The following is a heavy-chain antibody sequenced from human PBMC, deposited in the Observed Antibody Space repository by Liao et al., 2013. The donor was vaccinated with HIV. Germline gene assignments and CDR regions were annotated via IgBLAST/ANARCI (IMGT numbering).Heavy chain of an antibody. J-gene: IGHJ6*03. Sequence: QVLLQESGPGLAKPSETLSLTCSVSGVSIRSSDDYWGWIRQPAGRGLEWLGRISANGNTKYNPALQSRVTMSLDASKNHFSLKLSSVTAADTARYYCATAGKESAYDSSGQYQWYYYYMDVWGTGTTVTVSS. CDR2: ISANGNT. CDR3: ATAGKESAYDSSGQYQWYYYYMDV. CDR1: GVSIRSSDDY. D-gene: IGHD3-22*01. V-gene: IGHV4-4*07.